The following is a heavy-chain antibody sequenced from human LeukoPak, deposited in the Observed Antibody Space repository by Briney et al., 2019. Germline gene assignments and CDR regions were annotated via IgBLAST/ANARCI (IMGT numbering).Heavy chain of an antibody. Sequence: GGSLRLSCAASGSTFSDYYMSWIRQAPGKGLEWVSYISGTSSLIYYADSVKGRFTISRDNAKNSLYLQMNSLRDEDTAVYYCVRDQFFSFDYWGQGTLVTVSS. CDR2: ISGTSSLI. CDR3: VRDQFFSFDY. D-gene: IGHD3-3*01. J-gene: IGHJ4*02. CDR1: GSTFSDYY. V-gene: IGHV3-11*04.